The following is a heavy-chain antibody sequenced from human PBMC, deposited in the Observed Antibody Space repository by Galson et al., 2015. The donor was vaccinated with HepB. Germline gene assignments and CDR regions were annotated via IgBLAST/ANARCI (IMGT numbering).Heavy chain of an antibody. D-gene: IGHD3-10*01. CDR2: INPSGGST. CDR3: ARGPEQYGSGSYYGLYDAFDI. J-gene: IGHJ3*02. Sequence: SVKVSCKASGYTFTSYYMHWVRQAPGQGLEWMGIINPSGGSTSYAQKFQGRVTMTRDTSTSTVYMELSSLRSEDTAVYYCARGPEQYGSGSYYGLYDAFDIWGQGTMVTVSS. CDR1: GYTFTSYY. V-gene: IGHV1-46*03.